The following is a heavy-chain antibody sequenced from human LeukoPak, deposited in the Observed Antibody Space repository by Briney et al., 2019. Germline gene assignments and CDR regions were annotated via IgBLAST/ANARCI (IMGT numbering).Heavy chain of an antibody. Sequence: GASVKVSCKAFGYTFTGYYMHWVRQAPGHGLEWMGWINPNSGGTNYAQKFQGRVTMTRDTSISTAYMELSRLRSDDTAVYYCARDVIVPAANWFDPWGQGTLVTVSS. CDR1: GYTFTGYY. D-gene: IGHD2-2*01. CDR2: INPNSGGT. V-gene: IGHV1-2*02. J-gene: IGHJ5*02. CDR3: ARDVIVPAANWFDP.